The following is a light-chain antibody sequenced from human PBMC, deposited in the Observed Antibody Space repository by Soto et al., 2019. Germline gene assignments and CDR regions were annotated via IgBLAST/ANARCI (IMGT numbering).Light chain of an antibody. CDR1: SSDNCSYNY. CDR2: DVS. V-gene: IGLV2-14*03. J-gene: IGLJ1*01. CDR3: SSYTSSNTYV. Sequence: QSVLTQPASVSGSPGQSITISRPGTSSDNCSYNYVSWYQHHPGKVPQLMIYDVSNRPSGVSNRFSGSKSGNTASLTISGLQAEDEADYYCSSYTSSNTYVFGTGTKVTVL.